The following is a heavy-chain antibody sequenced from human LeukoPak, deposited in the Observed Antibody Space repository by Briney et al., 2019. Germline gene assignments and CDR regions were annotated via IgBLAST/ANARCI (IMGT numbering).Heavy chain of an antibody. V-gene: IGHV4-4*02. Sequence: PSETLSLPRGVTGGSIITTNWWSWVRKPPGNGLAWSGVVHLNGATNYNPSLESRVSMSIDKSKNPFSLQLRSVTAADTATYNCTRESGAFSPFGFWGQGTLVTVSS. CDR1: GGSIITTNW. D-gene: IGHD1-26*01. CDR3: TRESGAFSPFGF. CDR2: VHLNGAT. J-gene: IGHJ4*02.